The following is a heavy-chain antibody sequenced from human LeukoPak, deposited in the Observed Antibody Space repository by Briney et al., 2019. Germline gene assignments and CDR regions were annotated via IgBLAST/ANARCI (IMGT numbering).Heavy chain of an antibody. CDR1: GFTFTNYW. J-gene: IGHJ4*02. D-gene: IGHD2-2*01. V-gene: IGHV3-7*01. Sequence: GGALRLSCAASGFTFTNYWMKWVRPAPGKGLERVANIYQDGGEKYYVDTVKGRFTITRDNAKNSLYRQMNSLRAEDTAVYYCARGARSTSDWGQGTLVTVSS. CDR2: IYQDGGEK. CDR3: ARGARSTSD.